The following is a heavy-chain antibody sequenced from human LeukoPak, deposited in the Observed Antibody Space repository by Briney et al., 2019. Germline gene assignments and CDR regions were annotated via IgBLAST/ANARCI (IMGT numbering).Heavy chain of an antibody. V-gene: IGHV1-2*02. CDR1: GYTFTGYY. CDR2: INPNSGGT. J-gene: IGHJ6*03. D-gene: IGHD1-26*01. Sequence: ASVRVSCKASGYTFTGYYMHWVRQAPGQGLEWMGWINPNSGGTNYAQKFQGRVTMTRDTSISTAYMELSRLRSDDTAVYYCAREVSGSYLLYMDVWGEGTTVTVSS. CDR3: AREVSGSYLLYMDV.